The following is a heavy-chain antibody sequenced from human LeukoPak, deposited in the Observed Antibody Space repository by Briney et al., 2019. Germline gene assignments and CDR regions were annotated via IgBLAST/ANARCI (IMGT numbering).Heavy chain of an antibody. CDR1: GFTFSSYW. V-gene: IGHV3-74*01. Sequence: GGSLRLSCAASGFTFSSYWMHWVRQAPGKGLVWVSRISPGGSTTGHADSVKGRFTLSRDNAKNTLYLQMNSLRADDTAVYYCARELGPFTGFDYWGQGSLVTVSS. CDR3: ARELGPFTGFDY. J-gene: IGHJ4*02. CDR2: ISPGGSTT. D-gene: IGHD3-16*01.